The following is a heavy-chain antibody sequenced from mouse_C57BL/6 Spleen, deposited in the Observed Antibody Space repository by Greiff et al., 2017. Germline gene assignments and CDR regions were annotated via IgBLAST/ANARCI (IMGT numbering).Heavy chain of an antibody. J-gene: IGHJ4*01. Sequence: QVQLQQSGPGLVQPSQSLSITCTVSGFSLTSYGVHWVRQSPGKGLEWLGVIWSGGSTAYNAAFISRLSISKDNSKSQVFFKMNRLQADDTAIYYCARNYTDYDDYAMDYGGQGTSGTVSS. V-gene: IGHV2-2*01. CDR1: GFSLTSYG. D-gene: IGHD2-4*01. CDR2: IWSGGST. CDR3: ARNYTDYDDYAMDY.